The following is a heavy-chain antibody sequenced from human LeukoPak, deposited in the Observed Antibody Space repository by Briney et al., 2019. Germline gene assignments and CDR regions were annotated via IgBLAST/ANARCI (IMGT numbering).Heavy chain of an antibody. CDR3: ARTSGSYYRGGNFDY. CDR1: GGSISSSSYY. J-gene: IGHJ4*02. Sequence: SETLSLTCTVSGGSISSSSYYWGWIRQPPGKGVEWIGSIYYSGSTYYNPSLKSRVTISVDTSKNQFSLKLSSVTAADTAVYYCARTSGSYYRGGNFDYWGQGTLVTVSS. CDR2: IYYSGST. V-gene: IGHV4-39*01. D-gene: IGHD1-26*01.